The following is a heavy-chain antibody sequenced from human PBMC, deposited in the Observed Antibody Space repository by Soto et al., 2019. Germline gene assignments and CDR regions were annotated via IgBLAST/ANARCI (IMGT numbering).Heavy chain of an antibody. CDR3: ARVLRDGYNIDY. V-gene: IGHV4-30-4*01. J-gene: IGHJ4*02. CDR1: GGSISSGDYY. Sequence: SETLSLTCTVSGGSISSGDYYWSWIRQPPGKGLEWIGYIYYSGSTYYNPSLKSRVTISVDTSKNQFSLKLSSVTAADTAVYSCARVLRDGYNIDYWGQGTLVTVSS. CDR2: IYYSGST. D-gene: IGHD3-3*01.